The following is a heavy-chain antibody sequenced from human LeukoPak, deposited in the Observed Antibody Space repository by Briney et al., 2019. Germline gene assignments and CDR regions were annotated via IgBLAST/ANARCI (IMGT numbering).Heavy chain of an antibody. J-gene: IGHJ6*03. V-gene: IGHV4-59*01. D-gene: IGHD5-18*01. CDR1: GDSISTYY. Sequence: SETLSLTCTVSGDSISTYYWSWIRQPPGKGLEWIGYIYYSGSTNYNPSLKSRVTISVDTSKNQFSLKLTSVTAADTAVYYCARTTEGGYTYGYFYYYYMDVWGKGTTVTISS. CDR3: ARTTEGGYTYGYFYYYYMDV. CDR2: IYYSGST.